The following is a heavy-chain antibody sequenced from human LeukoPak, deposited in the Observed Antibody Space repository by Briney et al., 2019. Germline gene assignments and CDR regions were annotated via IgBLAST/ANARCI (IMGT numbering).Heavy chain of an antibody. J-gene: IGHJ4*02. CDR2: ISSSGSAI. CDR3: AGGTRDSGLK. D-gene: IGHD6-19*01. Sequence: GGSLRLSCAASAFTFSTYSMNWVRQAPGKGLQWVSYISSSGSAIYYADSVKGRFTISRDNAKSSLYLQMNSLRAEDTAVYYCAGGTRDSGLKWGPGTSVTVSS. V-gene: IGHV3-48*04. CDR1: AFTFSTYS.